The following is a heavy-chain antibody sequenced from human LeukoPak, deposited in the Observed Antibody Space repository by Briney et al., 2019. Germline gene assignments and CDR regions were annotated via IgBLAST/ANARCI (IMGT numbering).Heavy chain of an antibody. CDR3: AKTGTPWYYFDY. Sequence: GGSLRLSCAASGFTFSGYAMHWVRQAPGKGLEWVAVISYDGSNKYYADCVKGRFTIHRDNSKNTLYLQMNRLRAEDTAVYYCAKTGTPWYYFDYWGQGTLVTVSS. V-gene: IGHV3-30-3*02. J-gene: IGHJ4*02. CDR1: GFTFSGYA. CDR2: ISYDGSNK. D-gene: IGHD6-13*01.